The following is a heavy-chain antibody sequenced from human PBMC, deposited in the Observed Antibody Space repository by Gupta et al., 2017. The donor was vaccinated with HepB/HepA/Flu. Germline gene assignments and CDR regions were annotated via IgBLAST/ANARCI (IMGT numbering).Heavy chain of an antibody. V-gene: IGHV3-23*01. CDR3: AKESAAALFFDY. J-gene: IGHJ4*02. CDR1: GFTFSTSA. D-gene: IGHD2-2*01. Sequence: EVQLLESGGDLVQPGGSLRLSCAVSGFTFSTSAMSWVRQAPGKGLEWVSGISGSGGSTFYADSVKGRFTISRDNSKNTLYLQMNSLRAEDTAVYCCAKESAAALFFDYWGQGTLVTVSS. CDR2: ISGSGGST.